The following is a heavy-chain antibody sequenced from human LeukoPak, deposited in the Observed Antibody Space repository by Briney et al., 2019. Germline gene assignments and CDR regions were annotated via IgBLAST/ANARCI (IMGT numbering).Heavy chain of an antibody. CDR3: AKGLLFDY. CDR2: IYSGGST. Sequence: PGGSLRLSCAASGFTFSSYAMTWVRQAPGKGLEWVSVIYSGGSTYYADSVKGRFTISRDNSKNTLYLQMNSLRAEDTAVYYCAKGLLFDYWGQGTLVTVSS. V-gene: IGHV3-53*01. D-gene: IGHD3/OR15-3a*01. CDR1: GFTFSSYA. J-gene: IGHJ4*02.